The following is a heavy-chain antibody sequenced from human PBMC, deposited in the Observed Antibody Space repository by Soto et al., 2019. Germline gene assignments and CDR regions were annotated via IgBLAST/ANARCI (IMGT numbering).Heavy chain of an antibody. Sequence: PGGSLRLSCTASGFTFNVYGMHWVRQAPGKGLEWVSLISFEGKNKFYTDSVKGRFTIYRDNSKNTLYLQMNSLRVEDTAVYYCAKDREYYYGSGSYSPFDHWGQGTLVTVSS. J-gene: IGHJ4*02. V-gene: IGHV3-30*18. CDR3: AKDREYYYGSGSYSPFDH. CDR1: GFTFNVYG. CDR2: ISFEGKNK. D-gene: IGHD3-10*01.